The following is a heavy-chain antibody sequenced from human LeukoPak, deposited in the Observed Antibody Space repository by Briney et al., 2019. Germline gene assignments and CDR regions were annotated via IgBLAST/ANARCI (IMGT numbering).Heavy chain of an antibody. CDR1: GGSISSYY. Sequence: SETLSLTCTVSGGSISSYYWSWIRQPPGKGLEWIGYIYYSGSTNYNPSLKGRVTISVDTSKNQFSLKLSSVTAADTAVYYCARHSGEGYCGGDCFYFDYWGQGTLVTVSS. CDR2: IYYSGST. J-gene: IGHJ4*02. V-gene: IGHV4-59*01. D-gene: IGHD2-21*02. CDR3: ARHSGEGYCGGDCFYFDY.